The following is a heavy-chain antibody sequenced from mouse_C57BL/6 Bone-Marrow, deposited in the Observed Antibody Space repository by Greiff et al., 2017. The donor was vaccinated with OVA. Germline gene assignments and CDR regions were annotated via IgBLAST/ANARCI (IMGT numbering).Heavy chain of an antibody. CDR3: ARGGPDDY. V-gene: IGHV1S26*01. CDR1: GYTFTSYT. D-gene: IGHD1-1*02. CDR2: INPSSGYT. J-gene: IGHJ2*01. Sequence: QVQLQQPGAELVKPGASVKLSCKASGYTFTSYTMHWVKQRPGQGLEWIGYINPSSGYTKYNQKFKDKATLTADKSSSTAYMQLSSLTSEDSAVYYCARGGPDDYWGQGTTLTVSS.